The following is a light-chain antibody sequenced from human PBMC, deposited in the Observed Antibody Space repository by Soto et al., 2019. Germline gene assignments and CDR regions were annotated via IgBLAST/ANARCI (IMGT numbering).Light chain of an antibody. CDR2: DVS. CDR3: SSYTSSSTHVV. V-gene: IGLV2-14*01. J-gene: IGLJ2*01. CDR1: SSDVGDYNY. Sequence: QSALTQPASVSGSPGQSITISCTGTSSDVGDYNYVSWYQQHPGKAPKLMIYDVSNRPSGVSNRFSGSKSGNTASLTISGLQDEDEADYYCSSYTSSSTHVVFGGGTKLTVL.